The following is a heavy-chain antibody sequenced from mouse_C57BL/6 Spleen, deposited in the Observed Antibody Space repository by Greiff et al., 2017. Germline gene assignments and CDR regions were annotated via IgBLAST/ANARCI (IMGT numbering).Heavy chain of an antibody. CDR3: ASGSYGNYVGYAMDY. Sequence: VKLQQPGTELVKPGASVKLSCKASGYTFTSYWMHWVKQRPGQGLEWIGNINPSNGGTNYNEKFKSKATLTVDKSSSTAYMQLSSLTSEDSAVYYCASGSYGNYVGYAMDYWGQGTSVTVSS. CDR2: INPSNGGT. CDR1: GYTFTSYW. V-gene: IGHV1-53*01. D-gene: IGHD2-1*01. J-gene: IGHJ4*01.